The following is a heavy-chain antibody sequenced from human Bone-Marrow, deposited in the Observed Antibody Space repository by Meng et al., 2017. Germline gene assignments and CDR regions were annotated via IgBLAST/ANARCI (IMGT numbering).Heavy chain of an antibody. Sequence: SAQVFCKATGYTFTSYGISWVRQAPGQGLEWMGRIIPILGIANYAQKFRSRVTITADKSTSTAYIELSSLRSEDTAVYYCSRLTYGNVDYWGQGTLVTVSS. CDR1: GYTFTSYG. CDR3: SRLTYGNVDY. J-gene: IGHJ4*02. CDR2: IIPILGIA. V-gene: IGHV1-69*04. D-gene: IGHD4-11*01.